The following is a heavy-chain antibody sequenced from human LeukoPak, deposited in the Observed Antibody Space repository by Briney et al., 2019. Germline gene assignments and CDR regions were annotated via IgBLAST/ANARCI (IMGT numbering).Heavy chain of an antibody. CDR3: AKDDGYV. V-gene: IGHV3-23*01. CDR1: GFTFSTHA. Sequence: LKISCAASGFTFSTHAMSWVRQAPGKGLEWVSAISARGGSPYYADSVKGRFTISRDNSKNTLYLQMNSLRAEDTAVYYCAKDDGYVWGQGTLVTVSS. CDR2: ISARGGSP. J-gene: IGHJ4*02. D-gene: IGHD5-18*01.